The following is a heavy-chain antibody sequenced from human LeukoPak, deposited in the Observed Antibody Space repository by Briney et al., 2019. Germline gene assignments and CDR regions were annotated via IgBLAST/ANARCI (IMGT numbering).Heavy chain of an antibody. Sequence: SETLSLTCTVSGYSISSGYHWGWIRQPPGKGLEWIGSFYHSGSTYYNPSLKSRITISVDTSKNQFSLKLSSVTAADTAVYYCARNTDYYDSSGYGYWGQGTLVTVSS. CDR1: GYSISSGYH. D-gene: IGHD3-22*01. V-gene: IGHV4-38-2*02. CDR3: ARNTDYYDSSGYGY. J-gene: IGHJ4*02. CDR2: FYHSGST.